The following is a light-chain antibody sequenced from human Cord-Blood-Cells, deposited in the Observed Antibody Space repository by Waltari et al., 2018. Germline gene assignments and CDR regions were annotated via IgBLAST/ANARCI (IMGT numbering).Light chain of an antibody. CDR2: DAS. J-gene: IGKJ5*01. V-gene: IGKV3-11*01. CDR1: QSVSSY. Sequence: EIVLPQSTATVSLSLGARATLSCRASQSVSSYLAWYQQKPGQAPRLLIYDASNRATGIPARFSGSGSGTDFTLTISSLEPEDFAVYYCQQRSNWPPITCGQGTRLEIK. CDR3: QQRSNWPPIT.